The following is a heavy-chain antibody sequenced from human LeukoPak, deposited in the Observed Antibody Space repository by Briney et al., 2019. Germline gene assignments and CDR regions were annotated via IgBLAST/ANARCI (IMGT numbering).Heavy chain of an antibody. J-gene: IGHJ4*02. CDR3: ARQLASGWRGGFDY. CDR2: IYPADSDA. D-gene: IGHD6-19*01. V-gene: IGHV5-51*01. CDR1: AYIFSNYW. Sequence: PGESLKISCKTSAYIFSNYWIAWVRQMPGKGLERMGIIYPADSDARYSPSLQGQVTMSADKSISTIYLQWSSLEASDTAMYYCARQLASGWRGGFDYWGQGTLVTVSS.